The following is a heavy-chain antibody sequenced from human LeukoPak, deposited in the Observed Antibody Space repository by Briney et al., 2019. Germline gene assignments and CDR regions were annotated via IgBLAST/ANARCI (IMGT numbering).Heavy chain of an antibody. D-gene: IGHD3-22*01. CDR3: ARGYYDSSGLLYFDY. J-gene: IGHJ4*02. CDR2: ISSSSSTI. Sequence: GGFLRLSCAVSGFTFSTYWMTWVRQAPGKGLEWVSYISSSSSTIYYADSVKGRFTISRDNAKNSLYLQMNSLRAEDTAVYYCARGYYDSSGLLYFDYWGQGTLVTVSS. V-gene: IGHV3-48*01. CDR1: GFTFSTYW.